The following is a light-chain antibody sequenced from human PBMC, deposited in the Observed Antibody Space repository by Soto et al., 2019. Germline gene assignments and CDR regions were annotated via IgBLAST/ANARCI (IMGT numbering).Light chain of an antibody. J-gene: IGKJ2*01. CDR1: QSVSNNY. CDR2: GSS. CDR3: QQYGSSPPYT. Sequence: EVVLTQSPGTLSLSPGERATLSCRASQSVSNNYLAWCQQKPGQAPRLLIFGSSDRATGITDRFSGSGSGTDFTLTISRLEPEDFAVYYCQQYGSSPPYTFGQGTKLEIK. V-gene: IGKV3-20*01.